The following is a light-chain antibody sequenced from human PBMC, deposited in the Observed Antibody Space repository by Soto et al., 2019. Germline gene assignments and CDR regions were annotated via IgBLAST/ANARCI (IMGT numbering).Light chain of an antibody. J-gene: IGKJ2*01. Sequence: EIVLTQSPVTLSVSPGEGATLSCRSSQSVCSNLAWYQQKPGQTPRLLIYGASTRATGIPARFSGSGSGAEFTLTISSLQSEDFAVYYRQQYNSWPPAYTFGHGTKLEIK. CDR1: QSVCSN. CDR3: QQYNSWPPAYT. CDR2: GAS. V-gene: IGKV3-15*01.